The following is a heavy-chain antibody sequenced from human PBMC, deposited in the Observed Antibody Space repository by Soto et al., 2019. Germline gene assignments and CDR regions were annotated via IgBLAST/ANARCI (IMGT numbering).Heavy chain of an antibody. J-gene: IGHJ3*02. D-gene: IGHD3-10*01. CDR2: IYPGDSDT. Sequence: ESLKISCKGSGYSFTSYWIGWVRQMPGKGLEWMGIIYPGDSDTRYSPSFQGQVTISADKSISTAYLQWSSLKASDTAMYYCASHTDSYYYGSGSYYKRQDAFDIWGQGTMVTVSS. V-gene: IGHV5-51*01. CDR3: ASHTDSYYYGSGSYYKRQDAFDI. CDR1: GYSFTSYW.